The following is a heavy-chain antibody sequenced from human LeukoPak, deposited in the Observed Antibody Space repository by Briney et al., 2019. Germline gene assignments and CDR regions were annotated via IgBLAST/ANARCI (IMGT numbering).Heavy chain of an antibody. J-gene: IGHJ4*02. CDR1: GGSISSATYY. D-gene: IGHD3-10*01. CDR3: ARHRTYYYGSGRLDY. Sequence: SETLSLTCTVSGGSISSATYYWNWIRQPAGKGLEWIGRIYTSGSTNYNPSLKSRVTISVDTSKNQFSLKLSSVTAADTAMYYCARHRTYYYGSGRLDYWGQGTLVTVSS. V-gene: IGHV4-61*02. CDR2: IYTSGST.